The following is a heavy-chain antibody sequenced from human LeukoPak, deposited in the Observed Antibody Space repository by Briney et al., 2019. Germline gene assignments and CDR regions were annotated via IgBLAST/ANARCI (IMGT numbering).Heavy chain of an antibody. J-gene: IGHJ3*02. Sequence: GGSLRLSCATSGFTFMNYAMSWVRQAPGKGLEWVANIKQDGSEKYYVDSVKGRFTISRDNAKNSLYLQMNSLRAEDTAVYYCARTRSYRVFDIWGQGTMVTVSS. CDR3: ARTRSYRVFDI. CDR1: GFTFMNYA. V-gene: IGHV3-7*01. CDR2: IKQDGSEK. D-gene: IGHD3-16*02.